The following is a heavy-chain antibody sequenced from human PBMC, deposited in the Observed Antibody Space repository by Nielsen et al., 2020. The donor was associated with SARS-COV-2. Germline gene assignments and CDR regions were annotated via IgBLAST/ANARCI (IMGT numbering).Heavy chain of an antibody. J-gene: IGHJ5*02. V-gene: IGHV3-30*04. CDR3: ARDHGDIVVVVAAPRFDP. Sequence: WIRQPPGKGLEWVAVISYDGSNKYYADSVKGRFTISRDNSKNTLYLQMNSLRAEDTAVYYCARDHGDIVVVVAAPRFDPWGQGTLVTVSS. CDR2: ISYDGSNK. D-gene: IGHD2-15*01.